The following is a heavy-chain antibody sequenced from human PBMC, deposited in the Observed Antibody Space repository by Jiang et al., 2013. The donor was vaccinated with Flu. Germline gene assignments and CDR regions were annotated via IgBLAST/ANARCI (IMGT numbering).Heavy chain of an antibody. V-gene: IGHV4-39*07. Sequence: YYTGSTYYNPSLKSRVTISVDTSKNQFSLKLTSVTAADTAVYFCARGYYYDIWTRFDPWGQGALVTVSS. D-gene: IGHD3-9*01. J-gene: IGHJ5*02. CDR3: ARGYYYDIWTRFDP. CDR2: YYTGST.